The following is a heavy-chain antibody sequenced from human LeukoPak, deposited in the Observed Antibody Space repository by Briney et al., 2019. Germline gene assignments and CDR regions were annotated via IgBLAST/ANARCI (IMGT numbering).Heavy chain of an antibody. D-gene: IGHD3-22*01. V-gene: IGHV1-69*04. CDR3: ARDVFPSGDSSAIYQWLFDY. CDR1: GGTFSSYA. Sequence: SVKVSCKASGGTFSSYAISWVRQAPGQGLEWMGRIIPILGIANYAQKFQGRVTITADKSTSTAYMELSSLRSEDTAVYYCARDVFPSGDSSAIYQWLFDYWGQGTLVTVSS. J-gene: IGHJ4*02. CDR2: IIPILGIA.